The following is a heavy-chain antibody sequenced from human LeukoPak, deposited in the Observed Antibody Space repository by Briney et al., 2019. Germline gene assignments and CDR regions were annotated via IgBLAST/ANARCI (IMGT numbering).Heavy chain of an antibody. Sequence: GGSLKISWKGSGYSFTSYWIGWVRQMPGKGLEGMGISYPGDSDTRYRPSFQGQGTISADKSISTASLHWSSLKASDTARYYCARPGWAGYNEKYYFDSWGQGTLVTVSS. V-gene: IGHV5-51*01. CDR1: GYSFTSYW. J-gene: IGHJ4*02. CDR3: ARPGWAGYNEKYYFDS. D-gene: IGHD5-24*01. CDR2: SYPGDSDT.